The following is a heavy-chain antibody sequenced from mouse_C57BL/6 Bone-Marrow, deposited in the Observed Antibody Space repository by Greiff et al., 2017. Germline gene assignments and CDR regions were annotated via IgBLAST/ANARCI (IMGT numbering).Heavy chain of an antibody. Sequence: VKLQESGAELARPGASVKLSCKASGYTFTSYGISWVKQKTGQGLEWIGEIYPRSGNPYYNEKFKGKATLTADKSSSTAYMELRSLTSEDSAVYFGASRHYYGSRNFDYWGQGTTLTVSS. D-gene: IGHD1-1*01. CDR2: IYPRSGNP. CDR3: ASRHYYGSRNFDY. CDR1: GYTFTSYG. V-gene: IGHV1-81*01. J-gene: IGHJ2*01.